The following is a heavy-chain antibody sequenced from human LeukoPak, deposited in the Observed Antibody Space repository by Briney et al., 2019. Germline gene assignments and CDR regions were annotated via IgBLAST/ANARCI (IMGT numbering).Heavy chain of an antibody. Sequence: GASVKVSCKASGDTFSTYYMHWVRQAPGQGLEWMGIINPSGTGTSYAQRVRGRVTMTRDTPTSTLYMELSSLRSEDTAVYYCARAYMDTAMVALGYWGQGTLVTVSS. CDR1: GDTFSTYY. J-gene: IGHJ4*02. CDR3: ARAYMDTAMVALGY. V-gene: IGHV1-46*01. CDR2: INPSGTGT. D-gene: IGHD5-18*01.